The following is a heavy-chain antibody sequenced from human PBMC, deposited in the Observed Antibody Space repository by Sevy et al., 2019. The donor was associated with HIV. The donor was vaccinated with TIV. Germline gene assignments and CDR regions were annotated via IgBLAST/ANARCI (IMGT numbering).Heavy chain of an antibody. V-gene: IGHV3-30-3*01. CDR2: RSYDGSDK. Sequence: GGSLRLSCAASGFAFSNYYAMHWVRQAPGKGLEWVALRSYDGSDKYYADSVKGRFTISRDNFKNTQYLQMNSLTTEDTAVYYCARPRANYVDHYFFYAMDVWGQGTTVTVSS. CDR1: GFAFSNYYA. J-gene: IGHJ6*02. D-gene: IGHD4-17*01. CDR3: ARPRANYVDHYFFYAMDV.